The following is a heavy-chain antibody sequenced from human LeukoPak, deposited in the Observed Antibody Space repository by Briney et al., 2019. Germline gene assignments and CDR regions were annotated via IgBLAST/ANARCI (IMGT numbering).Heavy chain of an antibody. CDR3: TRSDTTMVRFDY. J-gene: IGHJ4*02. CDR1: GFTFSSYG. D-gene: IGHD5-18*01. Sequence: GGSLRLSCAASGFTFSSYGMSWVRQAPGKGLEWVSAISGSGGSTYYADSVKGRFTISRDNSRNTLFLQMNSLRVEDTAIYYCTRSDTTMVRFDYWGLGTLVTVSS. CDR2: ISGSGGST. V-gene: IGHV3-23*01.